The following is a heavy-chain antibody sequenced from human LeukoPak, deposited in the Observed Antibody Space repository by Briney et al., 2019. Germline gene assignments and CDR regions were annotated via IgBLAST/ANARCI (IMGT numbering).Heavy chain of an antibody. CDR1: GFTFSSCA. V-gene: IGHV3-23*01. CDR3: AKGTGEYASGPDY. J-gene: IGHJ4*01. Sequence: GGSLRLSCAASGFTFSSCAMNWVRQAPGKGLEWVSSISGSGGSTYYADSVKGRFIISRANSKNTLYLQMNGLRAEDTAIYYCAKGTGEYASGPDYWGHGTLVTVSS. D-gene: IGHD6-19*01. CDR2: ISGSGGST.